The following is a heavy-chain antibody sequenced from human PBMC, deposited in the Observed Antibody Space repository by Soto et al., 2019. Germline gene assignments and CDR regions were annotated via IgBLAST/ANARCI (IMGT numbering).Heavy chain of an antibody. CDR3: TRAPGGGRYCSSTSCYQC. J-gene: IGHJ4*02. CDR2: INAYNGDI. V-gene: IGHV1-18*04. D-gene: IGHD2-2*01. Sequence: ASVKVSCKASGYTFTSYGISWVRQAPGQGLEWMGWINAYNGDINYAQKFQGRVTMTTETTTNSAYLELGSPRSDDTAVYYCTRAPGGGRYCSSTSCYQCWGRRSQVTVAS. CDR1: GYTFTSYG.